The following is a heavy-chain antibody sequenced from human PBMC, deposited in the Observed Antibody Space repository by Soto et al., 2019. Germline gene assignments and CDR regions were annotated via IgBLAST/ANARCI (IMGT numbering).Heavy chain of an antibody. CDR2: INHSGST. V-gene: IGHV4-34*01. CDR1: GWSFSGYY. Sequence: SETLSLTCAFYGWSFSGYYWILIRQPPGKGLEWIGEINHSGSTNYNPSLKSRVTISVDTSKNQFSLKLSSVTAADTAVYYCAREKPYSSSWYHDYWGQGTLVTVSS. D-gene: IGHD6-13*01. J-gene: IGHJ4*02. CDR3: AREKPYSSSWYHDY.